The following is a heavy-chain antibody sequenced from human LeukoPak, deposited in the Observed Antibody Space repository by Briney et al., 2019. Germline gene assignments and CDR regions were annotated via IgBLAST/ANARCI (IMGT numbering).Heavy chain of an antibody. CDR3: ARGGDYDFWSGPNWFDP. CDR1: GGSISSYY. D-gene: IGHD3-3*01. J-gene: IGHJ5*02. V-gene: IGHV4-59*01. Sequence: SETLSLTCTVSGGSISSYYWSWIRQPPGKGLEWIGYIYYSGSTYYNPSLKSRVTISVDTSKNQFSLKLSSVTAADTAVYYCARGGDYDFWSGPNWFDPWGQGTLVTVSS. CDR2: IYYSGST.